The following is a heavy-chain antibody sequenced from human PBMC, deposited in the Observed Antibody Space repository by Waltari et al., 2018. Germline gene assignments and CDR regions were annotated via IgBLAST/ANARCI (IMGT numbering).Heavy chain of an antibody. J-gene: IGHJ4*02. Sequence: EVQLVESGGGLVQPGGSLRLSCAASGFTFSSYEMNWVRKAPGKGLEWVSYISSSGSTIYYADSVKGRFTISRDNAKNSLYLQMNSLRAEDTAVYYCARDGDIVATISLFDYWGQGTLVTVSS. CDR2: ISSSGSTI. D-gene: IGHD5-12*01. CDR3: ARDGDIVATISLFDY. CDR1: GFTFSSYE. V-gene: IGHV3-48*03.